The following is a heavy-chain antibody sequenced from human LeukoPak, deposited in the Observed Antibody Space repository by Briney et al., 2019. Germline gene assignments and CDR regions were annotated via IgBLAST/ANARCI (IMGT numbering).Heavy chain of an antibody. V-gene: IGHV3-7*03. D-gene: IGHD3-22*01. J-gene: IGHJ1*01. Sequence: GGSLRLSCAASGFIFSRNWMSWVRQAPGKGLEWVANIKQDGSEKYYVDSVKGRFTISRDNAKNSLYLQMNSLRAEDTAVYYCARRAVEDYYDGSGYYAFQHWGQGALVTVSS. CDR3: ARRAVEDYYDGSGYYAFQH. CDR2: IKQDGSEK. CDR1: GFIFSRNW.